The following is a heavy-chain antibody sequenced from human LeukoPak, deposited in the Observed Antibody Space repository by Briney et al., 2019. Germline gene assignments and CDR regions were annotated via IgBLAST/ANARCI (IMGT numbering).Heavy chain of an antibody. V-gene: IGHV1-24*01. CDR3: ATGGACSSTSCYTYDY. Sequence: ASVQVSCKVSGYTLIELSMHWVRQAPGKGLEWMGGFDPEDGETIYAQKFQGRVTMTEDISTDTAYMELSSLISEDTAVYYCATGGACSSTSCYTYDYWGQGTLVTVSS. D-gene: IGHD2-2*02. CDR1: GYTLIELS. J-gene: IGHJ4*02. CDR2: FDPEDGET.